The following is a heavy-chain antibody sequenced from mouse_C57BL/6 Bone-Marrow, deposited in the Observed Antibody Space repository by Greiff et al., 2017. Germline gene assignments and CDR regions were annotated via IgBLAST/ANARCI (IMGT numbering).Heavy chain of an antibody. CDR3: ATIYYFGGPDY. D-gene: IGHD1-1*02. CDR1: GYTFTSHW. V-gene: IGHV1-56*01. Sequence: QVQLQQSGPELVRPGASVKISCKAPGYTFTSHWMQWVRQRPGQGLEWIGEIFPGSGSTYYNEKFKGKATLTVDTASSTAYMQLSSLTSEDSAVYVCATIYYFGGPDYWGQGTTLTVSS. CDR2: IFPGSGST. J-gene: IGHJ2*01.